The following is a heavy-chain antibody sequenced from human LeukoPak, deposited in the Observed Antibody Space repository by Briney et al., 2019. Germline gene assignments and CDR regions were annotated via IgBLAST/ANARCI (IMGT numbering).Heavy chain of an antibody. CDR1: GFTFSDYS. V-gene: IGHV3-48*01. CDR3: ARDLSLGMPGGFDF. Sequence: GGSLRLSCAASGFTFSDYSMNWVRQAPGKGLEWISYIGIDSGNTNYAESVKGRFTISGDKARNSLYLQMNSLRAEDTAVYYCARDLSLGMPGGFDFWGQGILVTVSS. CDR2: IGIDSGNT. J-gene: IGHJ4*02. D-gene: IGHD2-2*01.